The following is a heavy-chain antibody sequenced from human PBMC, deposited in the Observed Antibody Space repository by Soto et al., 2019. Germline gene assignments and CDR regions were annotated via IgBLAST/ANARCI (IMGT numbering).Heavy chain of an antibody. CDR3: ARDSSGRQYYGMDV. J-gene: IGHJ6*02. CDR2: ITTTSSTM. D-gene: IGHD3-22*01. V-gene: IGHV3-48*02. Sequence: LSCTPSGFILSDYSMNWVRQAPGKGLEWISYITTTSSTMYYADSVKGRFTISRDNAKNSLYLQMNSLRDEDTAVYYCARDSSGRQYYGMDVWGQGTTVTVSS. CDR1: GFILSDYS.